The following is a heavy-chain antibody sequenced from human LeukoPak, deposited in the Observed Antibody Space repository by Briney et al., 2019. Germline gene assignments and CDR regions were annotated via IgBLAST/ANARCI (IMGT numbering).Heavy chain of an antibody. CDR3: ARGPIAVAVDDAFDI. CDR1: GFTFSSYS. J-gene: IGHJ3*02. D-gene: IGHD6-19*01. Sequence: GGSLRLSCAASGFTFSSYSMNWVRQAPGKGLEWVSSISSSSSYIYYADSVKGRFTISRDNAKNSLYLQMNSLRAEDTAVYCCARGPIAVAVDDAFDIWGQGTMVTVSS. CDR2: ISSSSSYI. V-gene: IGHV3-21*01.